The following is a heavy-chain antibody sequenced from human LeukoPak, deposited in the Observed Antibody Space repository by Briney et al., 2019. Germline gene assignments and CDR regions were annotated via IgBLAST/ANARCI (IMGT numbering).Heavy chain of an antibody. Sequence: GASVKVSCKASGYTFTGYYMHWVRQAPGQGLEWMGWINPNSGGTIYAQKFQGWVTMTRDTSISTAYMELSRLRSDDTAVYYYVTGDQLDYWGQGTLVTVSS. CDR1: GYTFTGYY. CDR3: VTGDQLDY. J-gene: IGHJ4*02. CDR2: INPNSGGT. D-gene: IGHD7-27*01. V-gene: IGHV1-2*04.